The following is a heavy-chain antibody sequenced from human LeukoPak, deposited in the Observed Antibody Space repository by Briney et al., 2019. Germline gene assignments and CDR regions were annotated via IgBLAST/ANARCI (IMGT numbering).Heavy chain of an antibody. Sequence: SGNTNYNPSLKSRVTISVDTFKNQFSLKLSSVTAADTAVYYCARDYGSESYYNVLNAFDIWGQGTMVTVSS. V-gene: IGHV4-59*01. J-gene: IGHJ3*02. D-gene: IGHD3-10*01. CDR3: ARDYGSESYYNVLNAFDI. CDR2: SGNT.